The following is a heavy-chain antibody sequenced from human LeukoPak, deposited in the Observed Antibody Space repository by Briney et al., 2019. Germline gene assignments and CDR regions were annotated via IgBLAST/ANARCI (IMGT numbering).Heavy chain of an antibody. J-gene: IGHJ5*02. CDR1: GFTFSAYV. CDR2: ISGNSGSI. Sequence: GGSLRLSCAASGFTFSAYVMHWVRQAPGKGLEWVSGISGNSGSIGYADSVKGRFTISRDNAKNSLYLQMNSLRAEDTALYYCAKGQLYGGNSNWFDPWGQGTLVTVSS. D-gene: IGHD4-23*01. V-gene: IGHV3-9*01. CDR3: AKGQLYGGNSNWFDP.